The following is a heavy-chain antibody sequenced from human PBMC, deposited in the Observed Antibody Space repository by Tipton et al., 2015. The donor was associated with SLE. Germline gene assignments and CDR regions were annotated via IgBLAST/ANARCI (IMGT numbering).Heavy chain of an antibody. D-gene: IGHD3-3*01. V-gene: IGHV4-59*08. CDR3: ARGNYDFRGRAFDI. CDR1: GGSINGHY. J-gene: IGHJ3*02. Sequence: TLSLTCTVSGGSINGHYWSWIRQITGKELELVGYIYYTGSTNYNPSLQSRVSISLDTSKNQFSLKLTSVTAADTAVYYCARGNYDFRGRAFDIWGQGTMVTVSS. CDR2: IYYTGST.